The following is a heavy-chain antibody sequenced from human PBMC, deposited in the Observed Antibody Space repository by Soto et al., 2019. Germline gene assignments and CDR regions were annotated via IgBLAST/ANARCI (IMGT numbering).Heavy chain of an antibody. J-gene: IGHJ3*02. Sequence: GGSLRLSCAASGFTFSSYAMSWVRQAPGKGLEWVSAISGSGGSTYYADSVKGRFTISRDNSKNTLYLRMNSLRAEDTAVYYCAKLRLGSRTHDAFDIWGQGTMVTVSS. D-gene: IGHD6-19*01. CDR1: GFTFSSYA. CDR2: ISGSGGST. V-gene: IGHV3-23*01. CDR3: AKLRLGSRTHDAFDI.